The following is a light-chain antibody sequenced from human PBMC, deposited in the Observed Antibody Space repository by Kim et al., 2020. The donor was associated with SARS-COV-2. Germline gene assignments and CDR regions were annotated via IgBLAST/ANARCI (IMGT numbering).Light chain of an antibody. V-gene: IGKV3D-20*01. J-gene: IGKJ1*01. CDR2: DAS. CDR1: QSVNSK. Sequence: LSPGERATLSCGASQSVNSKLAWYQQKPGLAPRLLIYDASSRATGIPDRFSGSGSGTDFSLIISRLEPEDFAVYYCQHYATSLWTFGQGTKVDIK. CDR3: QHYATSLWT.